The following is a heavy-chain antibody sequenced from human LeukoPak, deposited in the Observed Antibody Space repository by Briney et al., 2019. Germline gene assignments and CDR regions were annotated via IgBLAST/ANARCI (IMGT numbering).Heavy chain of an antibody. V-gene: IGHV1-69*04. CDR2: IIPILDIA. CDR3: ARRASSSGWYGGDWYFDL. J-gene: IGHJ2*01. D-gene: IGHD6-19*01. Sequence: SVKVSCKASGGTFSSYALTWVRQAPGQGLEWMGRIIPILDIANYAQTFQGRVTITADKSTSTAYIELSSLSSEDTAVYYCARRASSSGWYGGDWYFDLWGRGTLVTVSS. CDR1: GGTFSSYA.